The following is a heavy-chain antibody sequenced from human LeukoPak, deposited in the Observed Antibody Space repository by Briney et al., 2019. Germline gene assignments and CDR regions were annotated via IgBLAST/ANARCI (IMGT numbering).Heavy chain of an antibody. D-gene: IGHD3-22*01. CDR1: GFTFGDYA. J-gene: IGHJ6*03. CDR2: IRRKAYGGTT. CDR3: YVYDSRGPYYYMDV. V-gene: IGHV3-49*03. Sequence: GGSLRLSCTASGFTFGDYAMSWFRQAPGKGLEWVGFIRRKAYGGTTEYAASVKGRFTISRDDSKSIAYLQMNSLKTEDTAVYYCYVYDSRGPYYYMDVWGKGTTVTVSS.